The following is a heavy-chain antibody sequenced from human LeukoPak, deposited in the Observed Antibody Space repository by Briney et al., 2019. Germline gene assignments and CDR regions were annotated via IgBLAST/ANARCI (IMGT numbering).Heavy chain of an antibody. CDR2: VSSANNYI. J-gene: IGHJ4*02. V-gene: IGHV3-21*01. CDR1: GFTLSSYS. CDR3: ARDIGGSFYGRPFDY. D-gene: IGHD1-26*01. Sequence: GGSLRLSCAASGFTLSSYSMNWVRQAPGKGLEWVSSVSSANNYIYYTDSVKGRFTISRDNAKNSLYLQMNSLRAEDTAIYYCARDIGGSFYGRPFDYWGQGTLVTVSS.